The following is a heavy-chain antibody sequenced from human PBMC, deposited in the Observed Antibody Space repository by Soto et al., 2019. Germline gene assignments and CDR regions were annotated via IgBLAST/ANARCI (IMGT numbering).Heavy chain of an antibody. CDR2: IWYDGSNK. V-gene: IGHV3-33*08. CDR1: GFTFSSYG. CDR3: AREGYCSGGSFYVYGDYYYYGIDV. D-gene: IGHD2-15*01. J-gene: IGHJ6*02. Sequence: GGSLRLSCAASGFTFSSYGMHWVRQAPGKGLEWVAVIWYDGSNKYYADSVKGRFTISRDNSKNTLYLQMNSLRAEDTAVYYCAREGYCSGGSFYVYGDYYYYGIDVRAQRTTVTGSS.